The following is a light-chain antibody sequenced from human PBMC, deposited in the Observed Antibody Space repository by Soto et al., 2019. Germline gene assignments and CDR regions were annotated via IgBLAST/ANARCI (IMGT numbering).Light chain of an antibody. V-gene: IGLV1-40*01. J-gene: IGLJ1*01. Sequence: QSVLTQPPSVSEAPGQRVTISCTGTSSNIGAGYEAPWYQQVPGTAPKLLIYENNNRPSGVPHRFSGSKSGTSASLAITGRLAEDDAEYYCQSYDSSLRGYVFGTGTQLTVL. CDR3: QSYDSSLRGYV. CDR1: SSNIGAGYE. CDR2: ENN.